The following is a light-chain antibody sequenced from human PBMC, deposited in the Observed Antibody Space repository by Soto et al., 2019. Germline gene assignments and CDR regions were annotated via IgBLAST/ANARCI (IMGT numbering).Light chain of an antibody. J-gene: IGLJ2*01. CDR1: SSDVGGYNY. V-gene: IGLV2-11*01. Sequence: QSALTQPRSVSGSPGQSVTISRTGTSSDVGGYNYVSWYQQHPGKAPKLMIYDVSKRPSGVPDRFSGSKSGNTASLTISGLQAEDEADYYCCSYAGIYTVVFGGGTKLTVL. CDR3: CSYAGIYTVV. CDR2: DVS.